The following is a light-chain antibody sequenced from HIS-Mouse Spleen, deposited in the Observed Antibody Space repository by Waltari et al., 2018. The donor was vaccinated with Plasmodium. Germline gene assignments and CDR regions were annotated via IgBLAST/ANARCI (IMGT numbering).Light chain of an antibody. Sequence: QSALTQPASVSGSPGQSITLSCTGTSSDVGGYNFFSWYQQHPGKAPKLMIYDVSTRPSGVSNRFSGSKSGNTASLTISGLQAEDEADYYCSSYTSSSTLPYVFGTGTKVTVL. CDR2: DVS. CDR3: SSYTSSSTLPYV. J-gene: IGLJ1*01. V-gene: IGLV2-14*03. CDR1: SSDVGGYNF.